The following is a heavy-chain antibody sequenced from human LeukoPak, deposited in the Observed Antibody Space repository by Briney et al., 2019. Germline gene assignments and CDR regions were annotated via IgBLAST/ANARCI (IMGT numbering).Heavy chain of an antibody. D-gene: IGHD3-10*01. CDR2: IKHDVSEK. Sequence: GGSLRLSCAASGFTFSTYWMTWVRQAPGKGLEWVANIKHDVSEKNYVDSVKGRFTISRDNAKNSLYLQMSSLRAEDSAVYYCARGGNYYISGTYYNPPDYWGQGTLVTVPS. CDR1: GFTFSTYW. CDR3: ARGGNYYISGTYYNPPDY. V-gene: IGHV3-7*01. J-gene: IGHJ4*02.